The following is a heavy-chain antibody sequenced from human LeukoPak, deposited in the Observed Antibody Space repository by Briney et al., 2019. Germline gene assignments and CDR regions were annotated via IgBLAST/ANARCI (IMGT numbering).Heavy chain of an antibody. CDR3: AGLTSYDTSKRGFDY. V-gene: IGHV4-39*01. Sequence: PSETLSLTCTVSGGSISSSSHYWGWIRQPPGKGLEWIGTVFYSGSTYYTPSLKSRVTISVNTFKNQFSLKLTSVTAADTAVYYCAGLTSYDTSKRGFDYWGQGTLVTVSS. D-gene: IGHD3-22*01. J-gene: IGHJ4*02. CDR1: GGSISSSSHY. CDR2: VFYSGST.